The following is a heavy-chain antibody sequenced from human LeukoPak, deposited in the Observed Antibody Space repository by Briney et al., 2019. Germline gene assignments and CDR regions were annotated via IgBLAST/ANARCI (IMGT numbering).Heavy chain of an antibody. CDR2: IHNSGGT. CDR1: GGSISSYY. D-gene: IGHD2-2*01. CDR3: ARLYCSSTSCPNWFDP. J-gene: IGHJ5*02. V-gene: IGHV4-59*08. Sequence: SETLSLTCTVSGGSISSYYWSWIRQPPGKGLEWIGYIHNSGGTNYNPSLKSRVTVSIDTSKNQFSLKLSSVTAADTAVYYCARLYCSSTSCPNWFDPWGQGTLVTVSS.